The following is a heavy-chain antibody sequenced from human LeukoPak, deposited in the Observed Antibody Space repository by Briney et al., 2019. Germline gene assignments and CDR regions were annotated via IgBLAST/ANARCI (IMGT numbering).Heavy chain of an antibody. D-gene: IGHD2-21*01. CDR2: IYYSGST. V-gene: IGHV4-39*07. J-gene: IGHJ6*03. Sequence: PSETLSLTCTVSGGSISSSSYYWGWIRQPPGKGLEWIGSIYYSGSTYYNPSLKSRVTISVDTSKDQFSLKLSSVTAADTAVYYCARVVTLRRYYYYYYMDVWGKGTTVTVSS. CDR1: GGSISSSSYY. CDR3: ARVVTLRRYYYYYYMDV.